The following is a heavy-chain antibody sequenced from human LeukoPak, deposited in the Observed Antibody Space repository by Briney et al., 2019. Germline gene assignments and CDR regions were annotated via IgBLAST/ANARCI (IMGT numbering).Heavy chain of an antibody. V-gene: IGHV3-23*01. CDR2: ISGSGGGT. CDR1: GITVGNYG. Sequence: GGSLSLSCAVSGITVGNYGMSWVRQAPGKGLEWVAGISGSGGGTNYADSVKGRFTISRDNFKNTLYLQMNSLRAEDTAVYFCAKRGVVIRVILVGFHKEAYYFDSWGQGALVTVSS. J-gene: IGHJ4*02. D-gene: IGHD3-22*01. CDR3: AKRGVVIRVILVGFHKEAYYFDS.